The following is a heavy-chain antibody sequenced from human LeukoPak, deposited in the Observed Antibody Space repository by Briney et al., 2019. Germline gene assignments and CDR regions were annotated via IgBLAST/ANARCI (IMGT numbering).Heavy chain of an antibody. CDR2: IYYSGST. CDR3: ARVYGSGSYPYYYYGMDV. CDR1: GGSISSYY. V-gene: IGHV4-59*08. J-gene: IGHJ6*02. D-gene: IGHD3-10*01. Sequence: PSETLSLTCTVPGGSISSYYWSWIRQPPGKGLEWIGYIYYSGSTNYNPSLKSRVTISVDTSKNQFSLKLSSVIAADTAVYYCARVYGSGSYPYYYYGMDVWGQGTTVTVSS.